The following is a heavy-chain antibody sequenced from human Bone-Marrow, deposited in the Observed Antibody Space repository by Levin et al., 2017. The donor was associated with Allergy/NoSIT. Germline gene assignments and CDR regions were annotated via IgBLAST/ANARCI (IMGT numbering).Heavy chain of an antibody. V-gene: IGHV3-30*18. J-gene: IGHJ4*02. D-gene: IGHD3-9*01. CDR2: ISYDGSTK. CDR3: GNVRYASLSGYYAARLDY. CDR1: GFTFSSYG. Sequence: GGSLRLSCAASGFTFSSYGMHWVRQAPGKGLEWVTLISYDGSTKNYADSVKGRFTISRDNSKNTLYLQMNSLRAEDTTVYYCGNVRYASLSGYYAARLDYCGQGALVTVAS.